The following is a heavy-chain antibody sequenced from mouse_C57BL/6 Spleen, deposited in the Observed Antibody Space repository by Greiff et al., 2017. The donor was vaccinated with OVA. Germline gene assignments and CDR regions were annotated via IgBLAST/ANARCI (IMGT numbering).Heavy chain of an antibody. CDR2: IDPETGGT. J-gene: IGHJ2*01. CDR1: GYTFTDYE. CDR3: TLITTVVFDY. V-gene: IGHV1-15*01. Sequence: QVQLQQSGAELVRPGASVTLSCKASGYTFTDYEMHWVKQTPVHGLEWIGAIDPETGGTAYNQKFKGKAILTADKSSSTAYMELRSLTSEDSGVYYCTLITTVVFDYWGQGTTLTVSS. D-gene: IGHD1-1*01.